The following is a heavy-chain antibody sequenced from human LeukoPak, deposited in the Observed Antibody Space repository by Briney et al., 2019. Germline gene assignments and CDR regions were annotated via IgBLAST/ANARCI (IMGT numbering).Heavy chain of an antibody. CDR1: GFTFSSYG. CDR2: ISYDGSNK. J-gene: IGHJ4*02. V-gene: IGHV3-30*18. Sequence: PGGSLRLSCAASGFTFSSYGMHWVRQAPGKGLEWVAVISYDGSNKYYADSVKGRFTISRDNSKNTLYLQMNSLRAEDTAVYYCAKGEAALFDYWGQGTLVTVSS. CDR3: AKGEAALFDY. D-gene: IGHD6-13*01.